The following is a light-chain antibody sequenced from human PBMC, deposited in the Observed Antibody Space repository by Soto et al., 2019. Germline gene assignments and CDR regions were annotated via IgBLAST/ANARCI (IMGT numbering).Light chain of an antibody. CDR2: GAS. CDR3: QQYDGPPWT. V-gene: IGKV3-20*01. CDR1: QRISSIY. Sequence: EIVLTQSPGTLSLSPGGRATLSCRTSQRISSIYLAGYQQKPGQAPRLLIYGASSRATGIPDSFSGGGYGTDFALYLSRLEPEDSAVYFCQQYDGPPWTFGRGTRLEI. J-gene: IGKJ1*01.